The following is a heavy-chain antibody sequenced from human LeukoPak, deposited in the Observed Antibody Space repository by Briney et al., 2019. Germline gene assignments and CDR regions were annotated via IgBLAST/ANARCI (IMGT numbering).Heavy chain of an antibody. D-gene: IGHD2-15*01. CDR3: ATFCSGGDCYSFAP. Sequence: GGSLRLSCAASGFTFNNYTMTWVRQAPGKGLEWVSTIIGSGGNTDYADSVKGRFTISRDNSKDTLFLQMDSLRVEDTAVYYCATFCSGGDCYSFAPWGQGTLVTVSS. V-gene: IGHV3-23*01. J-gene: IGHJ5*02. CDR2: IIGSGGNT. CDR1: GFTFNNYT.